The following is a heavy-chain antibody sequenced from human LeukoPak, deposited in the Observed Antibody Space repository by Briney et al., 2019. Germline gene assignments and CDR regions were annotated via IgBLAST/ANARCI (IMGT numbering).Heavy chain of an antibody. Sequence: SETLSLTCTVSGGSISSSSYYWSWIRQPPGKGLEWIGYIYWSGGTNYNPSLRSRVTISVDTSKNQFSLKLTSMTAADTAVYYCAGDYDSSGYYYDYWGQGTLVTVSS. CDR3: AGDYDSSGYYYDY. CDR2: IYWSGGT. CDR1: GGSISSSSYY. V-gene: IGHV4-61*01. D-gene: IGHD3-22*01. J-gene: IGHJ4*02.